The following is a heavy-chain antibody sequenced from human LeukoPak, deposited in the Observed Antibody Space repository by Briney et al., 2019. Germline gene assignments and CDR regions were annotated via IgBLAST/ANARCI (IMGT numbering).Heavy chain of an antibody. D-gene: IGHD4-11*01. J-gene: IGHJ4*02. CDR2: IIPIFGTA. CDR3: ASAYSNYIYYFDY. Sequence: SVKVSCKASGGTFISYAISWVGQARGQGLEWMGGIIPIFGTANYAQKFQGRVTITGEESTRKAYMELSSLRSEDTAVYYCASAYSNYIYYFDYWGQGTLVTVSS. V-gene: IGHV1-69*01. CDR1: GGTFISYA.